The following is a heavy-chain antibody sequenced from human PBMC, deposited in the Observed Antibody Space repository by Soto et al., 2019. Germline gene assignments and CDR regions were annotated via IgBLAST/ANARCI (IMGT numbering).Heavy chain of an antibody. Sequence: GGSLRLSGAVAGFTLNDYAMSWVRQAPGKGLEWVSTVSGSLGSAYYAASVEGRFNISGDYPNNTLYLQMNSLRVGDTATYYCAKDSRLPGFGPLTTAFESRAQGTTGPVSS. CDR3: AKDSRLPGFGPLTTAFES. D-gene: IGHD3-3*01. CDR1: GFTLNDYA. V-gene: IGHV3-23*01. J-gene: IGHJ6*02. CDR2: VSGSLGSA.